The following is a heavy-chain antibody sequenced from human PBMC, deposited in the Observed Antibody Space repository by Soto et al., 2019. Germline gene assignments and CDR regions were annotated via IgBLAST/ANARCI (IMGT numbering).Heavy chain of an antibody. CDR2: INWNGGST. CDR3: ASGIVGATTYGMDV. J-gene: IGHJ6*02. V-gene: IGHV3-20*04. D-gene: IGHD1-26*01. CDR1: GFTFDDYG. Sequence: GGSLRLSCAASGFTFDDYGMSWVRQAPGKGLEWVSGINWNGGSTGYAGSVKGRFTISRDNAKNSLYLQMNSLRAEDTALYYCASGIVGATTYGMDVWGQGTTVTVSS.